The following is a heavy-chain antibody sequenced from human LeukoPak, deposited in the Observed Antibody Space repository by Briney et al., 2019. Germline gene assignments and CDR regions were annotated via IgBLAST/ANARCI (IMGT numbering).Heavy chain of an antibody. V-gene: IGHV3-30*02. J-gene: IGHJ5*02. Sequence: QSGGSLRLSCAASGFTFSSYGMHWVRQAPGKGLEWVAFIRYDGSNKYYADSVKGRFTISRDNSKNTLYLQMNSLGAEDTAVYYCAKGGRQLGWFDPWGQGTLVTVSS. CDR2: IRYDGSNK. CDR3: AKGGRQLGWFDP. CDR1: GFTFSSYG. D-gene: IGHD6-13*01.